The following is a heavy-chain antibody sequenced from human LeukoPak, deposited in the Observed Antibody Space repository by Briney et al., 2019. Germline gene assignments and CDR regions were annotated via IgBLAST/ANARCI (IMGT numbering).Heavy chain of an antibody. CDR3: ARSSIAALNWFDP. CDR1: GGSISSYY. D-gene: IGHD6-6*01. V-gene: IGHV4-4*07. J-gene: IGHJ5*02. CDR2: IYTSGST. Sequence: SETLSLTCTVSGGSISSYYWNWIRRPAGKGLEWIGRIYTSGSTNYNPSLKSRVTMSVDTSKNQFSLKLSSVTAADTAVYYCARSSIAALNWFDPWGQGTLVTVSS.